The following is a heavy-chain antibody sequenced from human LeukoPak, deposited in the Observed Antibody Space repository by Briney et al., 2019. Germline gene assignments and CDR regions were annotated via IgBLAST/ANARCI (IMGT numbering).Heavy chain of an antibody. J-gene: IGHJ4*02. V-gene: IGHV3-48*03. CDR2: IGSGSSPI. CDR3: ARTYSRAFGY. D-gene: IGHD6-13*01. Sequence: PGGSLRLSCAASGFTFSLYEMNWVRQAPGKGLEWVSYIGSGSSPIYYADSVKGRFTISRDNAKNSLYLQMNSLRAEDTAVYYCARTYSRAFGYWGQGTLVTVSS. CDR1: GFTFSLYE.